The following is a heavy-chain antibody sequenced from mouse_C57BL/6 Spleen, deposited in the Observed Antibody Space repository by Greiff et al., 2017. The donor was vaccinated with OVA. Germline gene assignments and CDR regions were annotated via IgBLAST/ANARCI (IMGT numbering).Heavy chain of an antibody. CDR1: GFTFSSYA. V-gene: IGHV5-4*01. CDR3: AREEEWFAY. J-gene: IGHJ3*01. Sequence: EVQLQESGGGLVKPGGSLKLSCAASGFTFSSYAMSWVRQTPEKRLEWVATISDGGSYTYYTDNVKGRFTISRDNAKNNLYLQMSHLKSEDTAMYYCAREEEWFAYWGQGTLVTVSA. CDR2: ISDGGSYT.